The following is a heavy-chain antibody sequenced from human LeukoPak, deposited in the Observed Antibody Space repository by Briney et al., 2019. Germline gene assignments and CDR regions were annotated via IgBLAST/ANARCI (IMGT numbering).Heavy chain of an antibody. V-gene: IGHV1-2*02. CDR1: GYTFTGYY. CDR3: ARAEYGDYYASGSYHGY. D-gene: IGHD3-10*01. Sequence: GASVKVSCKASGYTFTGYYMHWVRQAPGQGLEWMGWINPNSGGTKYAQKFQGRVTMTRDTSISTAYMELSRLTCDDTAVYYCARAEYGDYYASGSYHGYWGQGTLVTVSS. J-gene: IGHJ4*02. CDR2: INPNSGGT.